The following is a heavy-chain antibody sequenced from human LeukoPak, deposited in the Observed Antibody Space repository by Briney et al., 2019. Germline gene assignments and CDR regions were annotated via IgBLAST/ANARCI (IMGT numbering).Heavy chain of an antibody. J-gene: IGHJ4*02. D-gene: IGHD3-22*01. V-gene: IGHV3-23*01. CDR1: GFTFSSYA. CDR3: AKETLYYYDSSGYYDY. CDR2: ISGSGGST. Sequence: GGSLRLSCAASGFTFSSYAMSWVRQAPGKGLEWVSAISGSGGSTYYADSVKGRFTISRDNSKNTLYLQMNSLRAEDTAVYYCAKETLYYYDSSGYYDYWGQGTLVTVSS.